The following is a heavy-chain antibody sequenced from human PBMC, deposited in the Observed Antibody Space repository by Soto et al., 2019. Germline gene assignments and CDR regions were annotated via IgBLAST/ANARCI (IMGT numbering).Heavy chain of an antibody. CDR1: GYIFSTYS. V-gene: IGHV3-48*01. Sequence: PGGSLRLSCGASGYIFSTYSMNWVRQAPGKGLEWVSYISSSSSTIYYADSVKGRFTISRDNSKNTLYLQMNSLRAEDTAVYYCARKLGYCSGGSCSNDYYYYYGMDVWGQGTTVTVSS. CDR3: ARKLGYCSGGSCSNDYYYYYGMDV. D-gene: IGHD2-15*01. J-gene: IGHJ6*02. CDR2: ISSSSSTI.